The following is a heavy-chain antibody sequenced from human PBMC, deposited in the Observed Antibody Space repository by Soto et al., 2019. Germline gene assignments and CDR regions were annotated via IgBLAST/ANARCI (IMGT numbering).Heavy chain of an antibody. CDR1: GFTFSNAW. D-gene: IGHD6-19*01. Sequence: EVQLVESGGGLVEPGGSLRLSCAASGFTFSNAWMSWVRQAPGRGLEWVGRIKSKTDGGTTDYAAPVKGRFTISRDDSKNTLYLQMNSLKTEDTAVYYCTTATGGGWYVWYFDLWGRGTLVTVSS. V-gene: IGHV3-15*01. CDR3: TTATGGGWYVWYFDL. J-gene: IGHJ2*01. CDR2: IKSKTDGGTT.